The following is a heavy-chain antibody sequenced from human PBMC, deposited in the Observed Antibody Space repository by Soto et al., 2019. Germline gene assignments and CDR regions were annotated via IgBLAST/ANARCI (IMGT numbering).Heavy chain of an antibody. Sequence: SVKVSCKASGGTFSSYAISWVRQAPGQGLEWMGGIIPIFGTANYAQKFQGRVTITADESTSTAYMELSSLRSEDTAVYYCARGGGKYYYESSGHSNHAMDVWGQGTTVTVSS. CDR1: GGTFSSYA. D-gene: IGHD3-22*01. CDR2: IIPIFGTA. CDR3: ARGGGKYYYESSGHSNHAMDV. V-gene: IGHV1-69*13. J-gene: IGHJ6*02.